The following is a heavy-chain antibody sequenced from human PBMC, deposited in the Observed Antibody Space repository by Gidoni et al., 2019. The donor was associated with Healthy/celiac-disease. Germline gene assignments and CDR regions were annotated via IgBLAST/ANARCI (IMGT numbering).Heavy chain of an antibody. J-gene: IGHJ2*01. D-gene: IGHD5-12*01. Sequence: QVQLQQWGAGLLKPSETLSLTCAVYGGSFSGYYWSWIRQPPGKGLEWIGEINHSGSTNYNPSLKSRVTISVDTSKNQFSLKLSSVTAADTAVYYCARMGRDGYNYGWYFDLWGRGTLVTVSS. CDR3: ARMGRDGYNYGWYFDL. CDR2: INHSGST. CDR1: GGSFSGYY. V-gene: IGHV4-34*01.